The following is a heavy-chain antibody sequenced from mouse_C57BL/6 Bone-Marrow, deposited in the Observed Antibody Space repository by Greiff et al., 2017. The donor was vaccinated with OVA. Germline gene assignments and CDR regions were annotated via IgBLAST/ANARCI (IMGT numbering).Heavy chain of an antibody. CDR2: IYPGSGNT. J-gene: IGHJ2*01. Sequence: QVQLQQSGAELVRPGASVKLSCKASGYTFTDYYINWVKQRPGQGLEWIARIYPGSGNTYYNEKFKGKATLTAEKSSSTAYMQLSSLTSEDSAVYFCARNYGSSYNLFDYWGQGTTLTVSS. CDR3: ARNYGSSYNLFDY. CDR1: GYTFTDYY. V-gene: IGHV1-76*01. D-gene: IGHD1-1*01.